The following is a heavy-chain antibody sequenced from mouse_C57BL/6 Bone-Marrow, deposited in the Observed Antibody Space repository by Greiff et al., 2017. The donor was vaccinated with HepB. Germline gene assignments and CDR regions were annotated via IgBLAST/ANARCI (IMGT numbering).Heavy chain of an antibody. Sequence: VQLQQPGAELVKPGASVKLSCKASGYTFTSYWMHWVKQRPGQGLEWIGMIHPNSGSTNYNEKFKSKATLTVDKSSSTAYMQLSSLTSEDSAVYYCAREDDGSSYYFDYWGQGTTLTVSS. D-gene: IGHD1-1*01. V-gene: IGHV1-64*01. CDR2: IHPNSGST. CDR1: GYTFTSYW. J-gene: IGHJ2*01. CDR3: AREDDGSSYYFDY.